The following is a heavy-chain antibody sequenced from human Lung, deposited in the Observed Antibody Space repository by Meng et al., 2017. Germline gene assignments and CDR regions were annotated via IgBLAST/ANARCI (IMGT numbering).Heavy chain of an antibody. J-gene: IGHJ4*02. Sequence: EVHLVESGGVLVKAGGALRLSCAASGFYFNNAWMGWVRQAPGKGLEWVGRIKSNTDGGTAEYAAPVTGRFTISRDDSKSTLYLQMSGLRIDDTGVYYCTWDDKAVSDYWGQGTLVTVSS. CDR3: TWDDKAVSDY. V-gene: IGHV3-15*01. CDR2: IKSNTDGGTA. D-gene: IGHD1-26*01. CDR1: GFYFNNAW.